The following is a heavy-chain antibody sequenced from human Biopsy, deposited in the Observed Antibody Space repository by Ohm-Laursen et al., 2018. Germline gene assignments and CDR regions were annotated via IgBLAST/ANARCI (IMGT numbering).Heavy chain of an antibody. CDR1: GGSIRSDY. CDR2: ISGRGAT. D-gene: IGHD3-3*01. CDR3: ARLYRLDDYWNDDPPDAFDV. J-gene: IGHJ3*01. V-gene: IGHV4-59*01. Sequence: GTLSLTCTVSGGSIRSDYWSWIRQSPRKGLEWIGHISGRGATNYNHSLRGRVTISVDTSKNQFSLKLSSVTAANTAVFFCARLYRLDDYWNDDPPDAFDVWGQGTMVTVSS.